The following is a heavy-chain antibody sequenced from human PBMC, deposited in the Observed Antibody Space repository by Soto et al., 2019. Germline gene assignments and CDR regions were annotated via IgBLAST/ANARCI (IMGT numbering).Heavy chain of an antibody. D-gene: IGHD6-19*01. CDR3: VILLRYSSGWPYYYYGMDV. V-gene: IGHV1-3*01. Sequence: ASVKVSCKASGYTFTSYAMHWMRQAPGQRLEWMGWINAGNGNTKYSQKFQGRVTTTRDTSASTVYMELSRLRSEVTAVYYCVILLRYSSGWPYYYYGMDVWGQGNTVTVFS. CDR1: GYTFTSYA. CDR2: INAGNGNT. J-gene: IGHJ6*02.